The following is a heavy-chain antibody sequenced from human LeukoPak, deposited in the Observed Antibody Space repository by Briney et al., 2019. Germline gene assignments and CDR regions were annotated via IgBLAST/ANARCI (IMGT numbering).Heavy chain of an antibody. D-gene: IGHD3-10*01. V-gene: IGHV3-13*04. J-gene: IGHJ4*02. CDR3: ARGAHYYGSGTFDY. Sequence: PGGSLRLSCAASGFTFSSYDMHWVRQATGKGLEWVSAIGTAGDTYYPGSVKGRFTISRENAKSSLYLQMNSLRAGDAAVYYCARGAHYYGSGTFDYWGQGTLVTVSA. CDR1: GFTFSSYD. CDR2: IGTAGDT.